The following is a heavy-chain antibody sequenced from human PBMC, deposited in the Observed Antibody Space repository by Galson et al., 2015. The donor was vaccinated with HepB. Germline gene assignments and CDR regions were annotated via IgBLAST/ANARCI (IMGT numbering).Heavy chain of an antibody. CDR2: IWYDGSNK. J-gene: IGHJ3*02. V-gene: IGHV3-33*01. D-gene: IGHD3-22*01. CDR3: ARDRVGGYYDSSGYYYGEGAFDI. Sequence: SLRLSCAASGFTFSSYGMHWVRQAPGKGLEWVAVIWYDGSNKYYADSVKGRFTISRDNSKNTLYLQMNSLRAEDTAVYYCARDRVGGYYDSSGYYYGEGAFDIWGQGTMVTVSS. CDR1: GFTFSSYG.